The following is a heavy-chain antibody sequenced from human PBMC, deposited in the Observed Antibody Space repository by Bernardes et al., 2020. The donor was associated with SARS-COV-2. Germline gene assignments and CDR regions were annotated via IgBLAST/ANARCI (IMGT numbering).Heavy chain of an antibody. CDR3: AKETGIISDWDYFDY. V-gene: IGHV3-23*01. D-gene: IGHD6-19*01. J-gene: IGHJ4*02. Sequence: GGSLRLSCEASGFSFSTYDMNWARQTPGKGLEWVAAISRGGGYIYYADSVKGRFTISRDDSRNTLYLQMNSLRVEDTAVYYCAKETGIISDWDYFDYWGQGTLVTVSA. CDR1: GFSFSTYD. CDR2: ISRGGGYI.